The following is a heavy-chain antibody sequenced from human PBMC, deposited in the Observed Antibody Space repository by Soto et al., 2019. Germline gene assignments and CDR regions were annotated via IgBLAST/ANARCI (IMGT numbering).Heavy chain of an antibody. Sequence: QVQLVQSGAEVKKPGASVKVSCKASGYTFTSFGIRWVRQAPGQGLEWMGWISAYNGNTNYAENLQGRVTMTTDTSTSTAYMGLRSLRSDDTAVYDCARDRRGGTDAFDIWGQGTMVTVSS. CDR2: ISAYNGNT. CDR3: ARDRRGGTDAFDI. V-gene: IGHV1-18*01. J-gene: IGHJ3*02. CDR1: GYTFTSFG. D-gene: IGHD2-15*01.